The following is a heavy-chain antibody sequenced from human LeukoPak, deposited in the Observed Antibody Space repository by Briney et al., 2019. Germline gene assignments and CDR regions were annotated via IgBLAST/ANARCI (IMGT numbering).Heavy chain of an antibody. CDR2: IKQDGREK. V-gene: IGHV3-7*01. D-gene: IGHD1-26*01. J-gene: IGHJ4*02. CDR1: GFTFSSYW. CDR3: ARASGSYAYYFDY. Sequence: GGSLRLSCAASGFTFSSYWMSWVRQAPGKGLEWVANIKQDGREKYYVDSVKGRFTISRDNAKNSLYLQMNSLRAEDTAVYYCARASGSYAYYFDYWGQGTLVTVSS.